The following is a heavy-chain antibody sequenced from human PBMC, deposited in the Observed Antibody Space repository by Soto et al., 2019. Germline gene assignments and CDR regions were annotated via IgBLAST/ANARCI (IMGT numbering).Heavy chain of an antibody. D-gene: IGHD3-22*01. CDR2: IIPMFGTA. V-gene: IGHV1-69*01. J-gene: IGHJ4*02. Sequence: QVQLVQSGAEVKKPGSSVKISCKASGGTFNRNTISWVRQAPGQGLEWMGGIIPMFGTANYAQKFQGRVTITADESTSTAYMELSSLRSEDTAVYYCARSPLYYDSSGYYLKFDYWGQGTLVTVSS. CDR3: ARSPLYYDSSGYYLKFDY. CDR1: GGTFNRNT.